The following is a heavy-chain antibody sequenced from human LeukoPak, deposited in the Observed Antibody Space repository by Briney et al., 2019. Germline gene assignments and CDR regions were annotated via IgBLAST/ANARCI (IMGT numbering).Heavy chain of an antibody. CDR3: ATTLYGSGSYYIDYYYYYGMDV. Sequence: GGSLRLSCAASGFTFSDYYMSWIRQAPGKGLEWVSYISSSGSTIYYADSVKGRFTISRDNAKNSLYLQMNSLRAEDTAVYYCATTLYGSGSYYIDYYYYYGMDVWGQGTTVTVSS. J-gene: IGHJ6*02. V-gene: IGHV3-11*04. D-gene: IGHD3-10*01. CDR2: ISSSGSTI. CDR1: GFTFSDYY.